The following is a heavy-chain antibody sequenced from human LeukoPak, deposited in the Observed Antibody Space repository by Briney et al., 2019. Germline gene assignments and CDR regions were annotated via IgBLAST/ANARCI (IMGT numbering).Heavy chain of an antibody. CDR3: ARDRRDYDSSGYYKNNYWYFDL. CDR2: INPNSGGT. D-gene: IGHD3-22*01. Sequence: ASVKVSCKASGYTFTGYYMHWVRQAPGQGLEWMGWINPNSGGTNYAQKFQGRVTMTRDTSISTAYMELSRLRSDDTAVYYCARDRRDYDSSGYYKNNYWYFDLWGRGTLVTVSS. J-gene: IGHJ2*01. V-gene: IGHV1-2*02. CDR1: GYTFTGYY.